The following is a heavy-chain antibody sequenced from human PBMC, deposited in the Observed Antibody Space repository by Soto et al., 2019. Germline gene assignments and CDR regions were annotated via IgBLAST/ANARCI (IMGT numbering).Heavy chain of an antibody. D-gene: IGHD3-10*01. CDR1: GFTFSSYS. CDR2: ISSSSSYI. CDR3: ARDKGQGIWLGEPYHYYYYGMEV. J-gene: IGHJ6*04. Sequence: GVSLRLSCAASGFTFSSYSMNWVRQSPGKGLEWVSSISSSSSYIYYADSVKGRFTISRDNAKNSLYLQMNSLRAADTAVYYCARDKGQGIWLGEPYHYYYYGMEVWGKGTTVTVSS. V-gene: IGHV3-21*01.